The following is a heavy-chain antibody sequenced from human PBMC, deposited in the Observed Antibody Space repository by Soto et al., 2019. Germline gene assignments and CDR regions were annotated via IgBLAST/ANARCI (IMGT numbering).Heavy chain of an antibody. CDR2: IYYSGST. J-gene: IGHJ5*02. Sequence: QLQLQESGPGLVKPSETLSLTCTVSGGSISSSSYYWGWIRQPPGKGLEWIGSIYYSGSTYYNPSLKSRVTISVDTSKNQFSLKLSSVTAADTAVYYCASIRLRGYQLLVGWFDPWGQGTLVTVSS. V-gene: IGHV4-39*01. D-gene: IGHD2-2*01. CDR1: GGSISSSSYY. CDR3: ASIRLRGYQLLVGWFDP.